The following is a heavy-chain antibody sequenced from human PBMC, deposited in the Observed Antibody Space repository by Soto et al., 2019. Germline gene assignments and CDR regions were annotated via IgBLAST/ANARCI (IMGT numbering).Heavy chain of an antibody. Sequence: LLPLSLTRRVVCGSISGFSRHWIRQPPGKGLEWIGEINHSGSTNYNPSLKSRVTISVDTSKNQFSLKLSSVTAADTAVYYCASWMVRESGARSFSDYWGQGTLVPVSS. J-gene: IGHJ4*02. V-gene: IGHV4-34*01. CDR3: ASWMVRESGARSFSDY. D-gene: IGHD3-10*01. CDR2: INHSGST. CDR1: CGSISGFS.